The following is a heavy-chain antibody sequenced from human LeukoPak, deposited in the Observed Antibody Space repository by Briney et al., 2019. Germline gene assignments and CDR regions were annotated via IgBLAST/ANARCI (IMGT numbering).Heavy chain of an antibody. Sequence: PSETLSLTCIVSNYSFSSGYYWGWIRQPPGKGLEWIGSVYHSGIIYYNRSLNSRITVSIDKSKNQVSLRLTSVTESDTAVYFCAGLRLLMDPSWFDPWGQGTLVTVSS. CDR2: VYHSGII. CDR3: AGLRLLMDPSWFDP. D-gene: IGHD2/OR15-2a*01. J-gene: IGHJ5*02. CDR1: NYSFSSGYY. V-gene: IGHV4-38-2*02.